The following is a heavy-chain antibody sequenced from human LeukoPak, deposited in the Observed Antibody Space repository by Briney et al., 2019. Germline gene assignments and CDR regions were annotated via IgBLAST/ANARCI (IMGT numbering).Heavy chain of an antibody. CDR2: ISSSGGST. CDR1: GFSFSSYA. CDR3: AKTTAVATPPLYFQN. Sequence: GGSLRLSCAASGFSFSSYAMSWVRQAPGKGLEWVSTISSSGGSTYYADSVKGRFTISRDNSKSTVYLQMNSLRAEDTAVYYCAKTTAVATPPLYFQNWGQGTLVTVSS. J-gene: IGHJ1*01. V-gene: IGHV3-23*01. D-gene: IGHD4-23*01.